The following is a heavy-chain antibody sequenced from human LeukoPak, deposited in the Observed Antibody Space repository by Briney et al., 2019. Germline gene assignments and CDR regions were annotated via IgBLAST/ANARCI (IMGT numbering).Heavy chain of an antibody. V-gene: IGHV3-23*01. D-gene: IGHD1-26*01. Sequence: GGSLRLSCADSGFTFSSYAMRWVRQAPGKGLEWVSGISVSGGSTHYADSVKGRFTISRDNSKNTLYLQMNSLRAEDTAVYYCAKNSGSFYFYGIDVWGQWTTVTVSS. CDR3: AKNSGSFYFYGIDV. CDR2: ISVSGGST. J-gene: IGHJ6*02. CDR1: GFTFSSYA.